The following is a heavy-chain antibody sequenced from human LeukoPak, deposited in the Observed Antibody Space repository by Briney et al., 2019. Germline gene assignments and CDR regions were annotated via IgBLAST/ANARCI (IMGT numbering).Heavy chain of an antibody. CDR3: AKIPCDFWSGYTQFDY. D-gene: IGHD3-3*01. V-gene: IGHV3-30*02. Sequence: GGSLRLSCAASGFTFSSYGMHWVRQAPGKGLGWVAFIRYDGSNKYYADSVKGRFTISRDNSKNTLYLQMNSLRAEDTAVYYCAKIPCDFWSGYTQFDYWGQGTLVTVSS. J-gene: IGHJ4*02. CDR2: IRYDGSNK. CDR1: GFTFSSYG.